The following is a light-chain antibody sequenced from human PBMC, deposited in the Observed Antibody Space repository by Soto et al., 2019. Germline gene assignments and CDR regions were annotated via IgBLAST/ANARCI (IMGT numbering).Light chain of an antibody. CDR1: SSDVGGYNY. CDR3: SSYTSSSTLGVV. CDR2: DVS. V-gene: IGLV2-14*01. Sequence: QSALTQPASVSGSPGQSITISCTGTSSDVGGYNYVSWYQQHPGKAPKLMIYDVSTRPSGVSNRFSGSTSGNTASLPISGLPAEDEADYYCSSYTSSSTLGVVFGGGTKLTVL. J-gene: IGLJ2*01.